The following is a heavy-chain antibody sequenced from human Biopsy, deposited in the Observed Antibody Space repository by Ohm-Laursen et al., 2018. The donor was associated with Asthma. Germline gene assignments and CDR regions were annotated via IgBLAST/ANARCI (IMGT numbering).Heavy chain of an antibody. Sequence: ASVTASCTTSGYTFNSAGITSVRQAPGQGLEWMGCISVYNGNTKVAQKLQDRVTMITDTSTSTAYMELRSLRSDDTAVYFCARAVDYSRYYGIDVWGQGTTVTVS. V-gene: IGHV1-18*01. D-gene: IGHD3-10*01. CDR1: GYTFNSAG. CDR3: ARAVDYSRYYGIDV. CDR2: ISVYNGNT. J-gene: IGHJ6*02.